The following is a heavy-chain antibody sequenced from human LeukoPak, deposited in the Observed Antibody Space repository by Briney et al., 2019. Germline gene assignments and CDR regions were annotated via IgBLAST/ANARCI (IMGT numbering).Heavy chain of an antibody. D-gene: IGHD2-8*02. CDR1: GYTFTSYY. CDR2: INPSGGNT. CDR3: VREESGGYFDY. V-gene: IGHV1-46*01. J-gene: IGHJ4*02. Sequence: ASVKVSFQASGYTFTSYYMHWVRQAPGQGLEWMGIINPSGGNTNYAQKFQGRVTMTRDTSTNTVYMELSSLRSDDTAVYYCVREESGGYFDYWGQGTLVTVSS.